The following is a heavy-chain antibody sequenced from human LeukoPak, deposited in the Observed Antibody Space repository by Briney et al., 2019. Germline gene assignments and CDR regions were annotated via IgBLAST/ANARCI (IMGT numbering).Heavy chain of an antibody. CDR3: ARGSSSWPFCDY. J-gene: IGHJ4*02. CDR2: TSYSGST. Sequence: SETLSLTCTVSGGSISSYYWSWIRQPPGKGLEWIGYTSYSGSTNYNSSIKSRVTISVDTSKSHFSLKLSSVTAADTAVYYCARGSSSWPFCDYWGQGTLVTVSS. CDR1: GGSISSYY. D-gene: IGHD6-13*01. V-gene: IGHV4-59*12.